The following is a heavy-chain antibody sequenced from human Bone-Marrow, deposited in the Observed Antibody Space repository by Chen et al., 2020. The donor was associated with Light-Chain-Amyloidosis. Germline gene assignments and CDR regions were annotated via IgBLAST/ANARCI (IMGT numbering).Heavy chain of an antibody. J-gene: IGHJ4*02. V-gene: IGHV2-26*01. Sequence: QVTLKESGPVLVKPTETLTLTCTVSGFSLSNARMGVSWIRQPPGKALEWLAHIFSNDEKSYSTSLKSRLTISKDTSKSQVVLTMTNMDPVDTATYYCARVPTYYYDSSGYYSVFDYWGQGTLVTVSS. CDR1: GFSLSNARMG. CDR3: ARVPTYYYDSSGYYSVFDY. CDR2: IFSNDEK. D-gene: IGHD3-22*01.